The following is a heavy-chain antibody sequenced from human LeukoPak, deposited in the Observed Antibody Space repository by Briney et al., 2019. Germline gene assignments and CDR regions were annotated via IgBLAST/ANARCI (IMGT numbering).Heavy chain of an antibody. Sequence: GGSLRLSCAASGFSFNTYPMHWVRQAPGKGLKWVAVISNDGNNKYYADSVKGRFTISRDNSNNTLSLQMNGLRVEDTAVYYCARPDDSESFYRANHYWGRGTLVTVS. CDR1: GFSFNTYP. D-gene: IGHD3-10*01. J-gene: IGHJ4*02. CDR3: ARPDDSESFYRANHY. V-gene: IGHV3-30*04. CDR2: ISNDGNNK.